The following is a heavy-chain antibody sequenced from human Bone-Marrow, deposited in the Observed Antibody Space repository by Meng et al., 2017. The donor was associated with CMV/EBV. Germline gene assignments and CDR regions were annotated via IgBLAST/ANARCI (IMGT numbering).Heavy chain of an antibody. CDR2: IKNKVNNYAT. CDR3: TRLGPLDLRFDP. D-gene: IGHD3-3*02. V-gene: IGHV3-73*01. J-gene: IGHJ5*02. Sequence: ASGFTFSGSAMHWVRQASGKGLEWVGRIKNKVNNYATAYAASVRGRFTISRDDSKNMAYLQMNSLKIEDTAVYYCTRLGPLDLRFDPWGQGTLVTVSS. CDR1: GFTFSGSA.